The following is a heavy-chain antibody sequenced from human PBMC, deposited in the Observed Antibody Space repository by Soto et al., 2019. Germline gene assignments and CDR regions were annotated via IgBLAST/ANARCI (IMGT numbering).Heavy chain of an antibody. V-gene: IGHV3-21*01. CDR3: AREPEETYYDFWSGPRSFDY. CDR2: ISSSSSYI. CDR1: GFTFSSYS. Sequence: GGSLRLSCAASGFTFSSYSMNWVRQAPGKGLEWVSSISSSSSYIYYADSVKGRFTISRDNAKNSLYLQMNSLRAEDTAVYYCAREPEETYYDFWSGPRSFDYWGQGTLVTVSS. J-gene: IGHJ4*02. D-gene: IGHD3-3*01.